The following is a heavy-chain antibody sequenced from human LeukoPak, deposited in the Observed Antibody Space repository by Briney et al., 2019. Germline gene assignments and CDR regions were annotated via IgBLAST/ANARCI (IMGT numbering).Heavy chain of an antibody. J-gene: IGHJ4*02. D-gene: IGHD3-16*02. CDR1: GFTVSSNY. CDR3: ARSPLSDY. V-gene: IGHV3-53*01. Sequence: GGSLRLSXAASGFTVSSNYMSWVRQAPGKGLEGVSVIYSGGSTYYADSVKGRFTISRDNSKNTLYLQMNSLRAEDTAVYYCARSPLSDYWGQGTLVTVSS. CDR2: IYSGGST.